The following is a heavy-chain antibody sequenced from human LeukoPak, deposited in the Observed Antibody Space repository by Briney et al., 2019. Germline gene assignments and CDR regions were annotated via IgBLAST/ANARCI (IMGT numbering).Heavy chain of an antibody. J-gene: IGHJ4*02. V-gene: IGHV3-23*01. D-gene: IGHD2-15*01. CDR2: ISGIVSST. CDR1: AFTFSNYA. Sequence: PGGSLRLSCAASAFTFSNYAMTWVRQPQGKGLEWVSSISGIVSSTSYADSVKGRFTISRDNSKTTLYLQMNSLRAEDTAVYYCAKDGVVKTSRPYYFDFWGQGTLVTVSS. CDR3: AKDGVVKTSRPYYFDF.